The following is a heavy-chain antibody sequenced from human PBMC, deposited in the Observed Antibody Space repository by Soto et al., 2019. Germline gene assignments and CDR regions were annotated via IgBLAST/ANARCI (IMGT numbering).Heavy chain of an antibody. D-gene: IGHD3-22*01. CDR1: GGTFSSYA. CDR3: ARDSPIYDNRISNALDI. CDR2: IIPIFGTA. J-gene: IGHJ3*02. Sequence: SVKVSCKASGGTFSSYAISWVRQAPGQVLEWMGGIIPIFGTANYAQKFQGRVTITADESTITTHIELSSLTSEDTAVYYCARDSPIYDNRISNALDIRGKGTIIKVSS. V-gene: IGHV1-69*13.